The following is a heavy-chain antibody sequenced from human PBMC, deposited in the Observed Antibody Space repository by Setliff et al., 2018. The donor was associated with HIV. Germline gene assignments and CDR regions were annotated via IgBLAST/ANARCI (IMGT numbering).Heavy chain of an antibody. Sequence: GASVKVSCKASGYTFTTFGLSWVRQAPGQGLEWMGWINTETGTPMYAQGFTGRFVFSLDTSISTAYLQIDSLNAEDTAVYYCARYGSDWFFDLWGRGTLVTSPQ. D-gene: IGHD4-17*01. CDR3: ARYGSDWFFDL. J-gene: IGHJ2*01. V-gene: IGHV7-4-1*01. CDR1: GYTFTTFG. CDR2: INTETGTP.